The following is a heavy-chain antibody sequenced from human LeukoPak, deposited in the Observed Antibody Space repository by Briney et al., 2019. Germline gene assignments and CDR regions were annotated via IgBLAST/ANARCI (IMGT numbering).Heavy chain of an antibody. V-gene: IGHV3-30*18. CDR2: ISYDGSNK. J-gene: IGHJ4*02. Sequence: PGGSLRLSCAASGFTFSSYGMHWVRQAPGMGLEWVAVISYDGSNKYYADSVKGRFTISRDNSKNTLYLQMNSLRAEDTAVYYCAKDLSRGDSLFDYWGQGTLVTVSS. D-gene: IGHD4-17*01. CDR3: AKDLSRGDSLFDY. CDR1: GFTFSSYG.